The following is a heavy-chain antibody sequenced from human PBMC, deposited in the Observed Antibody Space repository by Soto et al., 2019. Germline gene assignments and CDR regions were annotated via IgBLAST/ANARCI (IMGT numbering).Heavy chain of an antibody. Sequence: ASVKVSCKASGYTFTSYYMHWVRQAPGQGLEWMGIINPSGGSTSYAQKFQGRVTMTRDTSTSTVYMELSSLRSEDTAVYYCARDLPYCSSTSCPPYYYYGMDVWGQGTTVTVSS. V-gene: IGHV1-46*01. CDR3: ARDLPYCSSTSCPPYYYYGMDV. CDR2: INPSGGST. D-gene: IGHD2-2*01. J-gene: IGHJ6*02. CDR1: GYTFTSYY.